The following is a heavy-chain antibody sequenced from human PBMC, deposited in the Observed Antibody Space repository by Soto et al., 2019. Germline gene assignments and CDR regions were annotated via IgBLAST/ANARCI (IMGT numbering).Heavy chain of an antibody. V-gene: IGHV4-59*02. CDR3: SRSGENFSLIDF. J-gene: IGHJ4*02. Sequence: SVTLSLTCIVTGDSVRGYYWSWIKQPPGKRLEYIWSVFYSGCTSYNPSLKSRLVISIDTFNNHFSLQLNSSTSADTAVSFCSRSGENFSLIDFWGQGALVTFSA. CDR1: GDSVRGYY. CDR2: VFYSGCT. D-gene: IGHD7-27*01.